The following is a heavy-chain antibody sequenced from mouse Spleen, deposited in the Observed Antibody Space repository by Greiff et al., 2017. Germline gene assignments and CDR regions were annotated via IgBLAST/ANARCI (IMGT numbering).Heavy chain of an antibody. CDR1: GFNIKDDY. D-gene: IGHD2-4*01. CDR3: TQKGFYDYDVGYYAMDY. V-gene: IGHV14-4*01. J-gene: IGHJ4*01. Sequence: EVQLQQSGAELVRPGASVKLSCTASGFNIKDDYMHWVKQRPEQGLEWIGWIDPENGDTEYASKFQGKATITADTSSNTAYLQLSSLTSEDTAVYYCTQKGFYDYDVGYYAMDYWGQGTSVTVSS. CDR2: IDPENGDT.